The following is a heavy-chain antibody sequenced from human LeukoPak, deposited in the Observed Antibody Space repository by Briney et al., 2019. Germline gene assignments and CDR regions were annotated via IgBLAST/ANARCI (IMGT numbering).Heavy chain of an antibody. Sequence: SETLSLTCAVYGGSFSGYYWSWIRQPPGKGLEWIGEINHSGSTNYNPSLKSRVTISVDTSKNQFSLKLSSVTAADTAVYYCARGRVVVVAAATAYFDYWGQGTLVTVFS. D-gene: IGHD2-15*01. CDR3: ARGRVVVVAAATAYFDY. CDR1: GGSFSGYY. V-gene: IGHV4-34*01. J-gene: IGHJ4*02. CDR2: INHSGST.